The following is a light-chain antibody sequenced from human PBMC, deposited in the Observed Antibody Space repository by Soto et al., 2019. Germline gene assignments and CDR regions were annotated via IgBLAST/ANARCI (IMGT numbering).Light chain of an antibody. CDR1: QNIGTY. CDR3: LQRSAWPLT. V-gene: IGKV3-11*01. J-gene: IGKJ3*01. Sequence: EIVFTQSPGTPSLSAGERATLSCRASQNIGTYLDWYQQKPGQSPRLLIFDASSRATGTPARFSGSGSGTDFTLTISSLEPEDFALYHCLQRSAWPLTFGPGTKVDIK. CDR2: DAS.